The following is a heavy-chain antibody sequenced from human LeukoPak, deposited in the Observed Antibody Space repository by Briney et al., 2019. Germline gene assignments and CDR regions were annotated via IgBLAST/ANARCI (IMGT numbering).Heavy chain of an antibody. CDR1: GFALSSHW. J-gene: IGHJ6*02. CDR2: VNRDGSET. CDR3: ARNNGMDV. Sequence: GGSLRLSCAASGFALSSHWMTWVRQVPGSGPEWVANVNRDGSETYYLDSVKGRFTISKDNAKNSLYLQMNSLRAEDTALYHCARNNGMDVWGQGTTVIVSS. V-gene: IGHV3-7*03.